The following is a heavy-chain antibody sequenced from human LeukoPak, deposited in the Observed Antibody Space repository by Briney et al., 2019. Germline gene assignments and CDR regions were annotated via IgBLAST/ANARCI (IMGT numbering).Heavy chain of an antibody. D-gene: IGHD6-13*01. J-gene: IGHJ4*02. V-gene: IGHV3-30*03. CDR2: ISYDGSNK. Sequence: GGSLRLSCAASGFTFSHYGMHWVRQAPGKGLEWVAVISYDGSNKYYADSVKGRFTISRDNSKNTLYLQMNSLRAEDTAVYYCATSGGGQLVSGGSLDFDYWGQGTLVTVSS. CDR3: ATSGGGQLVSGGSLDFDY. CDR1: GFTFSHYG.